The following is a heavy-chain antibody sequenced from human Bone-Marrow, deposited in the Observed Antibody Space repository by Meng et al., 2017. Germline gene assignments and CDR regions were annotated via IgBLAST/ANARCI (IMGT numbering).Heavy chain of an antibody. CDR1: GFTFSSYA. J-gene: IGHJ4*02. Sequence: GGSLRLSCAASGFTFSSYAMHWVRQAPGKGLEWVAVISYDGSNKYYADSVKGRFTISRDNSKNTLYLQMNSLRAEDTAVYYCARDHYSSGWYGVLGYWGQGTLVTVSS. V-gene: IGHV3-30*04. CDR3: ARDHYSSGWYGVLGY. CDR2: ISYDGSNK. D-gene: IGHD6-19*01.